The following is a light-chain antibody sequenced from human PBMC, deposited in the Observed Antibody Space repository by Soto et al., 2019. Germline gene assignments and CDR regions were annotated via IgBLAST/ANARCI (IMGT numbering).Light chain of an antibody. J-gene: IGLJ3*02. CDR3: YSFAFNNVFGV. V-gene: IGLV2-8*01. Sequence: QSALTQPPSASGSPGQSVTISCTGTSSDVGGYNYVSWYQQHPGKAPKLMIYEVSKRPSGVPDRFSGSKSGNTASLTVSGLQAEDEADYYCYSFAFNNVFGVFGGGTKLTVL. CDR2: EVS. CDR1: SSDVGGYNY.